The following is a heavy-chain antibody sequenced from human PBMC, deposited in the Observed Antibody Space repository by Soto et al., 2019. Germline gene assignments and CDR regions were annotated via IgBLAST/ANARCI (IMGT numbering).Heavy chain of an antibody. CDR3: AITPVTGRYSYYGMDA. Sequence: QVQPVQSGSEVKKPGSSVRVACKTGSFYAVSWVRQAPGQGLEWMGGLIPVFDTPRYAQKFQGRVTITADESKSTAYMELSSLRSEDTALYYCAITPVTGRYSYYGMDAWDQGIAVTVSS. J-gene: IGHJ6*02. CDR2: LIPVFDTP. V-gene: IGHV1-69*01. CDR1: SFYA. D-gene: IGHD4-4*01.